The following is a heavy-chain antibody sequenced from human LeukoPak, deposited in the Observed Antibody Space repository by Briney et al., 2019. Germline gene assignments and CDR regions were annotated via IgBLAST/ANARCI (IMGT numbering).Heavy chain of an antibody. Sequence: SETLSLTCTVSGGSISSGSYYWSWIRQPAGKGLEWIGRIYTSGSTNYNSSLKSRVTISVDTSKNQFSLKLSSVTAADTAVYYCARDSVAGTRAGGYYYCGMDVWGQGTTVTVSS. D-gene: IGHD6-19*01. V-gene: IGHV4-61*02. CDR3: ARDSVAGTRAGGYYYCGMDV. CDR1: GGSISSGSYY. CDR2: IYTSGST. J-gene: IGHJ6*02.